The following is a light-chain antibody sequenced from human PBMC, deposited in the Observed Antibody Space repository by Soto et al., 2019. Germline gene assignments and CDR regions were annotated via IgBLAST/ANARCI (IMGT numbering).Light chain of an antibody. CDR1: QSINDW. V-gene: IGKV1-5*01. CDR2: DAS. Sequence: DIQMTQSPSTLSASVGDRVTITCRASQSINDWLAWYQQKPGKAPKILISDASTLETGVPSRFSGSGSGTEFTLTISSLQPDDFATYYCQQYNSYLWTFGQGTKVEIK. CDR3: QQYNSYLWT. J-gene: IGKJ1*01.